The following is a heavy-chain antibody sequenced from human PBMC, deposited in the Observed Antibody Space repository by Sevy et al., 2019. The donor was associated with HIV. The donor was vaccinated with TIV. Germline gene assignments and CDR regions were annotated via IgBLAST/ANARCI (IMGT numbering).Heavy chain of an antibody. CDR1: GFTFSRNA. Sequence: GGSLRLSCAASGFTFSRNAMSWVRQAPGKGLEWASGITGSGGSTYYADSVKGRFTISRDNSKNTLYLQMNSLRVEDTAVYYCAKVGYCSSTSCYSIYYGMYVWGQGTTVTVSS. J-gene: IGHJ6*02. D-gene: IGHD2-2*02. CDR3: AKVGYCSSTSCYSIYYGMYV. V-gene: IGHV3-23*01. CDR2: ITGSGGST.